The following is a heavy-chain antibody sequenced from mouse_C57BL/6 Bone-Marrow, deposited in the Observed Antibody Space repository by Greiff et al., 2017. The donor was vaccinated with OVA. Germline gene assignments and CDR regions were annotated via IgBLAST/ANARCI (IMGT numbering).Heavy chain of an antibody. D-gene: IGHD1-1*01. CDR2: INPGSGGT. V-gene: IGHV1-54*01. CDR3: ARYPVVAPYFDY. CDR1: GYAFTNYL. J-gene: IGHJ2*01. Sequence: VQLQQSGAELVRPGTSVKVSCKASGYAFTNYLIEWVKQRPGQGLEWIGVINPGSGGTNYNEKFKGKATLTADKSSSTAYMQLSSLTSEDSAVYFCARYPVVAPYFDYWGRGTTLTVSS.